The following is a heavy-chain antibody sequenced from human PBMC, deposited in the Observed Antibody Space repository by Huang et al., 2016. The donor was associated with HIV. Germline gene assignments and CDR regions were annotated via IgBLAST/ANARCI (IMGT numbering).Heavy chain of an antibody. CDR2: IGSSSRYI. Sequence: EVQLVESGGGLVKPGGSLRLSCAASGFTFSSYAMNWVRQARGKWVEGVSYIGSSSRYIHYAEAVKGRFTISRDDAKSSLFLQMNSLRAEDTAVYYCARPQGDKIRGIIRSYYYYYGMDVWGQGTTVTVSS. CDR1: GFTFSSYA. J-gene: IGHJ6*02. CDR3: ARPQGDKIRGIIRSYYYYYGMDV. V-gene: IGHV3-21*01. D-gene: IGHD3-10*01.